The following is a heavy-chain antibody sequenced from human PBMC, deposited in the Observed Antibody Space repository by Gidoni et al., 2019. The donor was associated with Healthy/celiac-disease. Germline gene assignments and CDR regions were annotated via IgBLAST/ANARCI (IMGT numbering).Heavy chain of an antibody. CDR1: GFTFSRWA. CDR3: ARGVLRYFDWLFPFDY. Sequence: QVQLVESGGGVVQPGRSLRLSCSASGFTFSRWAMHWVRQAPGKGLEWVAVISYDGSNKYYADSVKGRFTISRDNSKNTLYLQMNSLRAEDTAVYYCARGVLRYFDWLFPFDYWGQGTLVTVSS. J-gene: IGHJ4*02. V-gene: IGHV3-30-3*01. CDR2: ISYDGSNK. D-gene: IGHD3-9*01.